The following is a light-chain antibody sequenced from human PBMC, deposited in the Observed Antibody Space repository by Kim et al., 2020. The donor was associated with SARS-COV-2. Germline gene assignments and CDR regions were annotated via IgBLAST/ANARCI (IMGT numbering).Light chain of an antibody. J-gene: IGLJ3*02. V-gene: IGLV3-21*04. CDR3: QVWDSSSDHRV. CDR1: NIGSKS. CDR2: YDS. Sequence: YELTQPPSVSVAPGKTARITCGGNNIGSKSVHWYQQKPGQAPVLVIYYDSDRPSGIPERFSGSNSGNTATLTISRVEAGDEADYYCQVWDSSSDHRVFGGGTKLTVL.